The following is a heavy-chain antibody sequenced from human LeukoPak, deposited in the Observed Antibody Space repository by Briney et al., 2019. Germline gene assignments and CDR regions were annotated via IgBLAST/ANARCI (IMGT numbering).Heavy chain of an antibody. J-gene: IGHJ4*02. CDR3: AGAPPRVTAAGYDY. D-gene: IGHD6-13*01. CDR1: GYTFTNYG. CDR2: ISANNGDT. Sequence: ASVKVSCKASGYTFTNYGITWVRQAPGQGLEWVVWISANNGDTNYAQKLQGRVTVTTDTSTSTAYMELRSLRSDDTAVYYCAGAPPRVTAAGYDYWGQGTLVTVSS. V-gene: IGHV1-18*01.